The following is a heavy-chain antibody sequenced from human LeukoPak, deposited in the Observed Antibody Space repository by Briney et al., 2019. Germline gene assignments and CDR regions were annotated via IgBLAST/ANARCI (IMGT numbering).Heavy chain of an antibody. CDR3: ATDSPFDY. CDR2: IKQDGSFK. V-gene: IGHV3-7*01. CDR1: GFTFSSYS. Sequence: GGSLRLSCAASGFTFSSYSMNWVRQAPGKGLEWVANIKQDGSFKFYVDSVKGRFTISRDDAKNSVYLQMNNLRVEDTAVYYCATDSPFDYWGQGTLVTVSS. J-gene: IGHJ4*02.